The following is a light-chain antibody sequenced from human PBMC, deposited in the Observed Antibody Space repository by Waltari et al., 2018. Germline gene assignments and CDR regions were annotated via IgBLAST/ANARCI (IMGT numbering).Light chain of an antibody. CDR3: AAWDDSLVAWV. J-gene: IGLJ3*02. CDR1: NSDLGRNA. V-gene: IGLV1-44*01. Sequence: QSVLTQPPSVSGTPGQRVTISCSGRNSDLGRNAVVWYQQLPGTAPKVLIYSDNQRPSGVPDRVSGSRSGTSASLAISGLQSEDEADYHCAAWDDSLVAWVFGGGTKLTVL. CDR2: SDN.